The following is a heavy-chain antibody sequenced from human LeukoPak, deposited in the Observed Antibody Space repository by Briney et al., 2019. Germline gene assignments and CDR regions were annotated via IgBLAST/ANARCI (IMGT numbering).Heavy chain of an antibody. Sequence: PGGSLRLSCAASGFPFSSFAMAWVRQAPGKGLEWVSALSGSGTRTIYADSVRGRFTISSDNSKNTLYLQMNSLRAEDSAGYYCAKCRGGGGEYWHFDLWGRGILVSVSS. CDR1: GFPFSSFA. D-gene: IGHD2-15*01. CDR3: AKCRGGGGEYWHFDL. J-gene: IGHJ2*01. V-gene: IGHV3-23*01. CDR2: LSGSGTRT.